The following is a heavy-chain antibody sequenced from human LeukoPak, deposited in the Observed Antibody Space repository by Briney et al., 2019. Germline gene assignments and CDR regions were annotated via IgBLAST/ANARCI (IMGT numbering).Heavy chain of an antibody. Sequence: ASVKVSCKASGGTFSSYAISWVRQAPGQGLEWMGRIIPILGIANYAQKFQGRVTITADKSTSTAYMELSSLRSEDTAVYYCASDYDSSGYYLYYFDYWGQGTLVTVSS. CDR2: IIPILGIA. J-gene: IGHJ4*02. CDR1: GGTFSSYA. V-gene: IGHV1-69*04. D-gene: IGHD3-22*01. CDR3: ASDYDSSGYYLYYFDY.